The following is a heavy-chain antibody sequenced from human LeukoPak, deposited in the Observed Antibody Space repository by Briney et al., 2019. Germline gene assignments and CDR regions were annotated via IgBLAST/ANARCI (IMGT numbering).Heavy chain of an antibody. V-gene: IGHV1-69*01. J-gene: IGHJ5*02. Sequence: SVKVSCKASGGTFSSYAISWVRQAPGQGLEWMGGIIPIFGTANYAQKFQGRVTITADESTSTAYMELSSLRSEDTAVYYCARDQYYYGSGGRNWFDPWGQGTLVTVSS. CDR1: GGTFSSYA. D-gene: IGHD3-10*01. CDR3: ARDQYYYGSGGRNWFDP. CDR2: IIPIFGTA.